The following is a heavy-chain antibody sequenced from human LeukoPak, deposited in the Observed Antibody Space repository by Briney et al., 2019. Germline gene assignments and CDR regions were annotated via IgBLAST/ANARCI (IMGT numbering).Heavy chain of an antibody. J-gene: IGHJ6*03. V-gene: IGHV3-23*01. Sequence: GRSLRLSCAASGFTFSTYAMHWVRQAPGKGLEWVSGISGSGGSTYYADSVKGRFTISRDNSKNTLYLQMNSLRAEDTAVYYCAKEGYCSGDTCYGGYYMDVWGKGTTVTISS. CDR3: AKEGYCSGDTCYGGYYMDV. D-gene: IGHD2-15*01. CDR2: ISGSGGST. CDR1: GFTFSTYA.